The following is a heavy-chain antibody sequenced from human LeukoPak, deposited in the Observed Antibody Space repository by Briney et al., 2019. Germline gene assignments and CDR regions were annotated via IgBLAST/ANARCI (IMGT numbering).Heavy chain of an antibody. CDR2: IYAGDADT. Sequence: GESLKISCKGSGHSFSTDWIAWVRQMPGKGLEWMGVIYAGDADTRYSPSFQGQVTFSADKSLNTAYLQWTNLKASDTAMYYCARFRGELMDGFDFWGQGALVTVSS. CDR3: ARFRGELMDGFDF. CDR1: GHSFSTDW. J-gene: IGHJ4*02. V-gene: IGHV5-51*01. D-gene: IGHD1-7*01.